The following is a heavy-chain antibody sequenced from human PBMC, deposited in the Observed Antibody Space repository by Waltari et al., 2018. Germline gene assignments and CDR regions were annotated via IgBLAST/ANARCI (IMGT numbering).Heavy chain of an antibody. D-gene: IGHD3-22*01. CDR2: VSGDGSIK. J-gene: IGHJ4*02. Sequence: VQLVESGGGVVQSGKSLRLSCAASGFSFRSYGMQWVRQAPGKGFEWVAVVSGDGSIKLYADALKGLFTISRDNSKNTLSLQMNNLTPEDTAVYYCVKELDSSGYLSFFDYWGQGTRVTVSS. CDR3: VKELDSSGYLSFFDY. V-gene: IGHV3-30*18. CDR1: GFSFRSYG.